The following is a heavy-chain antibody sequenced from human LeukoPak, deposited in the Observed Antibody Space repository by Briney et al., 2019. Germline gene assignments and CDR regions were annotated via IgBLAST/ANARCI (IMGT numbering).Heavy chain of an antibody. J-gene: IGHJ6*03. CDR2: IYYSGST. D-gene: IGHD3-3*01. CDR1: GGSTSSGDYY. Sequence: SQTLSLTCTVSGGSTSSGDYYWSWIREPPGKGLEWIGYIYYSGSTYYNPSLKSRVTISVDTSKNQFSLKLSSVTGADTAVYYCARGIVDWLSPTCLMDVWGKGTTVTVSS. V-gene: IGHV4-30-4*08. CDR3: ARGIVDWLSPTCLMDV.